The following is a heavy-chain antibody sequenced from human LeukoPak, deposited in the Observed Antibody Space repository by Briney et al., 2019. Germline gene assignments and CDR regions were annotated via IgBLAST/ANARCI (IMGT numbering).Heavy chain of an antibody. Sequence: PSETLSLTCTVSGGSISSHFWSWIRQPPGKGLEWIGNIYNSGTTNYNPSLKSRVTMSVDTSNNQLSLQLTSVTAADTAVYYCTKATQWLAFDYWGRGTLVTVSS. CDR2: IYNSGTT. V-gene: IGHV4-59*11. J-gene: IGHJ4*02. CDR3: TKATQWLAFDY. D-gene: IGHD6-19*01. CDR1: GGSISSHF.